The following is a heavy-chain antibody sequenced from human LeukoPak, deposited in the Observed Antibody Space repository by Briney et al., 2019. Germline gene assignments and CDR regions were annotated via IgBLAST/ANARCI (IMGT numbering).Heavy chain of an antibody. CDR1: RGTFSSYA. CDR2: IIPIFGTA. CDR3: ARGLARVDILTGYYDY. D-gene: IGHD3-9*01. J-gene: IGHJ4*02. Sequence: SVKVSCKASRGTFSSYAISWVRQAPGQGLEWMGGIIPIFGTANYAQKFQGRVTITADESTSTAYMELSSLRSEDTAVYYCARGLARVDILTGYYDYWGQGTLVTVSS. V-gene: IGHV1-69*13.